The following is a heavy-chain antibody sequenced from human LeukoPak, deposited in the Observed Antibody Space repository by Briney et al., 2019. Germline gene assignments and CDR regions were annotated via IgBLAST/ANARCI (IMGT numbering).Heavy chain of an antibody. V-gene: IGHV4-59*01. J-gene: IGHJ4*02. CDR3: ARQPGYYGLDY. Sequence: SETLSLTCTVSGGSISSYYWSWIRQPPGKGLEWIGYIYYSGSTNYNPSLKSRVTISVDTSKNQFSLKLSSVTAADTAVYYCARQPGYYGLDYWGQGTLVTVSS. CDR2: IYYSGST. D-gene: IGHD3-10*01. CDR1: GGSISSYY.